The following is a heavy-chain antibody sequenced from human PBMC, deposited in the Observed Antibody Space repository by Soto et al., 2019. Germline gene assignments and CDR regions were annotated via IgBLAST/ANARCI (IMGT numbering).Heavy chain of an antibody. CDR3: ARGHSSSSRRYFQH. CDR2: INHSGST. V-gene: IGHV4-34*01. CDR1: GGSFSGYY. J-gene: IGHJ1*01. Sequence: QVQLQQWGAGLLKPSETLSLTCAVYGGSFSGYYWGWIRQPPGKGLEWIGEINHSGSTNYNPSLKIRVTISVVTSKNQFALKLSSVTAADTAVYYCARGHSSSSRRYFQHWGQGTLVTVSS. D-gene: IGHD6-13*01.